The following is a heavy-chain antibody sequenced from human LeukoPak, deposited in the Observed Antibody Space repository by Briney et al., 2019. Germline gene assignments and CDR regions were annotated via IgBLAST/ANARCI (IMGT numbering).Heavy chain of an antibody. CDR2: SDPEDGET. CDR3: ATSPLATQWLRCHY. D-gene: IGHD5-12*01. Sequence: ASVKVSCKASGYTFTGYYMHWVRQAPGKGLEWMGGSDPEDGETIYAQKFQGRVTMTEDTSTDTAYMELSSLRSEDTAVYYCATSPLATQWLRCHYWGQGTLVTVSS. J-gene: IGHJ4*02. CDR1: GYTFTGYY. V-gene: IGHV1-24*01.